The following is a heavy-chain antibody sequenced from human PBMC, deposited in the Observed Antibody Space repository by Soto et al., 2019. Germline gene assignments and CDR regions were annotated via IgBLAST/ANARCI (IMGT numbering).Heavy chain of an antibody. V-gene: IGHV3-72*01. CDR2: SRDKVHSHTT. CDR1: GFTFSDHY. D-gene: IGHD5-12*01. Sequence: EVQLAESGGGLVQPGGSLRLSCAASGFTFSDHYMDWVRQAPGKGLEWVGRSRDKVHSHTTEYAASVKGRFTISRGDSEKSLYLQMNSLKNEDTAVYSCARGVVSTGYFDYWGQGTLVTVSP. J-gene: IGHJ4*02. CDR3: ARGVVSTGYFDY.